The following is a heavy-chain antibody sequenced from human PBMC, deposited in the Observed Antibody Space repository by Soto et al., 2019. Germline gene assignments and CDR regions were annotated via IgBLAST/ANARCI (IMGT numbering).Heavy chain of an antibody. D-gene: IGHD6-13*01. V-gene: IGHV1-58*01. CDR1: GFTFTSSA. Sequence: GASVKVSCKASGFTFTSSAVQWVRQARGQRLEWIGWIVVGSGNTNYAQKFQERVTITRDMSTSTAYMELSSLRSEDTAVYYCAAIYGGGSSWIFDYWGQGTLVTVSS. CDR2: IVVGSGNT. CDR3: AAIYGGGSSWIFDY. J-gene: IGHJ4*02.